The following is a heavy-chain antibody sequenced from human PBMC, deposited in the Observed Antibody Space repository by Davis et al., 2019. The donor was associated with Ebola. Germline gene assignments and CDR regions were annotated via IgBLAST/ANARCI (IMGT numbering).Heavy chain of an antibody. J-gene: IGHJ6*04. CDR1: GDSVSTAG. D-gene: IGHD5-18*01. CDR2: TYYSSKWYY. V-gene: IGHV6-1*01. Sequence: PSETLSLTCAISGDSVSTAGWNWIRQSPSSGLEWLGRTYYSSKWYYDYAVSVKSRIIINPDTSKNQFSLQLNPVTPEDTALYYCARGWLRGGMDVWGEGTTVTVSS. CDR3: ARGWLRGGMDV.